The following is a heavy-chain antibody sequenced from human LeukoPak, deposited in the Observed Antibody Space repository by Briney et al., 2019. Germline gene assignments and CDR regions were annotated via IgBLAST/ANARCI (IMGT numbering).Heavy chain of an antibody. Sequence: GASVKVSCKASGGTFSSYAISWVRQAPGQGLGWMGGIIPIFGTANYAQKFQGRVTITADKSTSTAYMELSSLRSEDTAVYYCARDSVGILGATTFYYYYYMDVWGKGTTVTVSS. D-gene: IGHD1-26*01. J-gene: IGHJ6*03. CDR2: IIPIFGTA. CDR1: GGTFSSYA. CDR3: ARDSVGILGATTFYYYYYMDV. V-gene: IGHV1-69*06.